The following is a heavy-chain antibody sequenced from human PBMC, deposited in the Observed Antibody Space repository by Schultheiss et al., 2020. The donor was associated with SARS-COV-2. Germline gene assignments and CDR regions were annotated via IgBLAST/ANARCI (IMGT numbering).Heavy chain of an antibody. Sequence: SETLSLTCAVYGGSFSGYYWSWIRQPPGKGLEWIGEINHSGSTNYNPSLKSRVTISVDTSKNQFSLKLSSVTAADTAVYYCARDRGYSYGYEYYYYGMDVCGQGTPVTVSS. CDR2: INHSGST. CDR3: ARDRGYSYGYEYYYYGMDV. J-gene: IGHJ6*02. D-gene: IGHD5-18*01. CDR1: GGSFSGYY. V-gene: IGHV4-34*01.